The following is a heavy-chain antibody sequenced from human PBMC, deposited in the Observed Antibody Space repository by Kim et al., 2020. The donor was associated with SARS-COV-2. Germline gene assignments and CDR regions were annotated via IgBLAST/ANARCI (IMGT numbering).Heavy chain of an antibody. V-gene: IGHV4-59*13. J-gene: IGHJ4*02. D-gene: IGHD5-12*01. CDR1: GGSTSGFY. CDR3: ARTGEGGYKD. CDR2: MHYSGST. Sequence: SETLSLTCTVSGGSTSGFYWSWIQQPPGNGLEWIGYMHYSGSTDYNPSLKSRVTISLDTSKNQFSLNLNSVTAADTAVYYCARTGEGGYKDWGQGILVTVSS.